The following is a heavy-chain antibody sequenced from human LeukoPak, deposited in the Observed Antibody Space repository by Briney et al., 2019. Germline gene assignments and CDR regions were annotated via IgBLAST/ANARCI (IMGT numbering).Heavy chain of an antibody. CDR1: EFAFRNYA. Sequence: GGSLRLSCAASEFAFRNYAMNWVRQAPGKGLEWVSAISGSGGSTYYADSVKGRFTISRDNSKNTLYLQMNSLRAEDTAVYYCAKDCRDGYNYVDYWGQGTLVTVSS. CDR2: ISGSGGST. D-gene: IGHD5-24*01. CDR3: AKDCRDGYNYVDY. V-gene: IGHV3-23*01. J-gene: IGHJ4*02.